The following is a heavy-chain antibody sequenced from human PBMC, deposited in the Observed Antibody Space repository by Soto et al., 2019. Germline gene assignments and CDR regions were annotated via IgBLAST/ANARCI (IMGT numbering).Heavy chain of an antibody. V-gene: IGHV3-74*03. CDR3: ARDLRGSPAY. J-gene: IGHJ4*02. Sequence: GGSLRLSCTASGFTFSSYCMNWVRQAPGKGLDWVSLINPDGGTTTYAESVKGRFTIFRDNAKNTVYLQMTSLRVEDTAVYYCARDLRGSPAYRGQGTLVTVSS. CDR1: GFTFSSYC. CDR2: INPDGGTT. D-gene: IGHD1-26*01.